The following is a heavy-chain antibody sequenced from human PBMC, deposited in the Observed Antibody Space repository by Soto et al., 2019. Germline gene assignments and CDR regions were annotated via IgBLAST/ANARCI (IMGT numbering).Heavy chain of an antibody. J-gene: IGHJ4*02. CDR2: TSYDGTNK. Sequence: QVQLVESGGGVVQPGTSLRLSCVGSGFTFRSFVIHWVHQAPGRGLEWVALTSYDGTNKYFGDSVKGRFTISRDNSRNTVDLQMDSLRIEDTALYYCARWGTTGGLDVWGQGTLVYVSS. CDR3: ARWGTTGGLDV. CDR1: GFTFRSFV. D-gene: IGHD3-16*01. V-gene: IGHV3-30*19.